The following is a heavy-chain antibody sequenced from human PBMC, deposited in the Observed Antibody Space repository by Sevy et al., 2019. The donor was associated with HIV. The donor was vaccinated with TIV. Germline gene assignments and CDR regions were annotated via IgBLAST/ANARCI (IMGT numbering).Heavy chain of an antibody. J-gene: IGHJ4*02. D-gene: IGHD3-3*01. Sequence: GGSLRLSCAASGFTFSSYGMHWVRQAPGKGLEWVAVISYDGSNKYYADSVKGRFTISRDNSKNTLYLRMNSLRAEDTAVYYCAKDHTIFGVVDYWGQGTLVTVSS. CDR1: GFTFSSYG. V-gene: IGHV3-30*18. CDR2: ISYDGSNK. CDR3: AKDHTIFGVVDY.